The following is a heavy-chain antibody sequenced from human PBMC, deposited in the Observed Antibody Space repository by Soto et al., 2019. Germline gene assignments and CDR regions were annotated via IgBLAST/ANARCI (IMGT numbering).Heavy chain of an antibody. J-gene: IGHJ3*02. V-gene: IGHV3-33*01. Sequence: ESGGGVVQPGRSLRLSCAASGFTFSSYGMHWVRQAPGNGLEWVAVIWYDGSNKYYADSVKGRFTISRDNSKNTLYLQMNSLRAEDTAVYYCARDDYYGSGGSDAFDIWGQGTMVTVSS. CDR1: GFTFSSYG. D-gene: IGHD3-10*01. CDR2: IWYDGSNK. CDR3: ARDDYYGSGGSDAFDI.